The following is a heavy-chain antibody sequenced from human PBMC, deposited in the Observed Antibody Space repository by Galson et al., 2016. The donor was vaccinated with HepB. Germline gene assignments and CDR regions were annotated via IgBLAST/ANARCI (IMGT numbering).Heavy chain of an antibody. CDR2: IYGGGST. CDR1: GFTVSTNY. CDR3: ARPLPNVGYGMDV. J-gene: IGHJ6*02. D-gene: IGHD2-15*01. V-gene: IGHV3-53*04. Sequence: SLRLSCAASGFTVSTNYMSWVRQAPGKGLEWVSVIYGGGSTTYADSVKGRFTISRHNSKNTLYLQMSSLRTEDTAVYYCARPLPNVGYGMDVWGQGTPVTVSS.